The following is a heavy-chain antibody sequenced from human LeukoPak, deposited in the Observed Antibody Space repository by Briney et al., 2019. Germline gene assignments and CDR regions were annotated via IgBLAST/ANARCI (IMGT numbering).Heavy chain of an antibody. CDR2: ISSSSSYI. Sequence: GGSLRLSCAASGFTFSSYSMNWVRQAPGKGLEWVSSISSSSSYIYYADSVKGRFTVSRDNSKNTLFLQMNSLTTEDTAIYYCARGLAVSNWYFDLWGRGTLVTVSS. J-gene: IGHJ2*01. V-gene: IGHV3-21*01. CDR1: GFTFSSYS. CDR3: ARGLAVSNWYFDL. D-gene: IGHD6-19*01.